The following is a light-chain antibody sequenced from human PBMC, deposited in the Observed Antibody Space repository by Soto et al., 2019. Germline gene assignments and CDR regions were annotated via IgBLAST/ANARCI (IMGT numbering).Light chain of an antibody. V-gene: IGLV3-1*01. CDR3: QAWDSSAVV. Sequence: SYELTQPPSVSVSPGQTASITCSGERLEHKYASWYQQKPGQSPVVVIYEDSKRPSGIPARFSGSNSGSTVTLTIIGTQAMDEADYYCQAWDSSAVVFGGGTKLTVL. CDR2: EDS. J-gene: IGLJ2*01. CDR1: RLEHKY.